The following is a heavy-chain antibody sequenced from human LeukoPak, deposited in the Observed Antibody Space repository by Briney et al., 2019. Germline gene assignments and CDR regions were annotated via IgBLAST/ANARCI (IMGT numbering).Heavy chain of an antibody. CDR2: INHSGST. CDR3: ARGQKSGYYFNY. D-gene: IGHD3-22*01. J-gene: IGHJ4*02. Sequence: SETLSLTCAVYGGSFSGYYWSWIRQPPGKGLEWIGEINHSGSTNYNPSLKSRVTISVDTSKNQFSLKLSSVTAADTAVYYCARGQKSGYYFNYWGQGTLVTVSS. V-gene: IGHV4-34*01. CDR1: GGSFSGYY.